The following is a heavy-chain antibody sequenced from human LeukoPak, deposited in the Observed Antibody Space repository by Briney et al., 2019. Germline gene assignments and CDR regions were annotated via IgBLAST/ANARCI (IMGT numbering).Heavy chain of an antibody. CDR3: AKDDPQGGYCSSTSCEGAFDI. D-gene: IGHD2-2*03. J-gene: IGHJ3*02. V-gene: IGHV3-23*01. CDR2: ISGSGGST. CDR1: GFTFSGYS. Sequence: GGSLRLSCVASGFTFSGYSMNWVRQAPGKGLEWVSAISGSGGSTYYADSVKGRFTISRDNSKNTLYLQMNSLRAEDTAVYYCAKDDPQGGYCSSTSCEGAFDIWGQGTMVTVSS.